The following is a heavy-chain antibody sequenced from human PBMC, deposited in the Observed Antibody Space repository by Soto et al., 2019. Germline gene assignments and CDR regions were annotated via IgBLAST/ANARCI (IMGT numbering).Heavy chain of an antibody. J-gene: IGHJ4*02. D-gene: IGHD3-22*01. Sequence: SETLSLTCTVSGGSFSSGNYYWSWIRQHPGKGLEWIGYIYYSGSTYYNPSLKSRVTISLDTSKNQFSLNLSSVTAADTDVYYCAREPRSSGYVVDWGQGTLVTVSS. CDR1: GGSFSSGNYY. CDR2: IYYSGST. CDR3: AREPRSSGYVVD. V-gene: IGHV4-31*03.